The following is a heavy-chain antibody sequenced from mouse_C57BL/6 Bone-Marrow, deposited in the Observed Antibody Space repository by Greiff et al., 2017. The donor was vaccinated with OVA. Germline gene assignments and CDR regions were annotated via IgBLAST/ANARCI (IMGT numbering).Heavy chain of an antibody. CDR2: ISNGGGST. Sequence: DVQLVESGGGLVQPGGSLKLSCAASGFTFSDFYMYWIRQTPEKRLEWVAYISNGGGSTYYPDTVKGRFTISRDNAKNTLDLQMSRLRSEDTAIYYCARLDALDYWGQGTAVTVSS. CDR1: GFTFSDFY. CDR3: ARLDALDY. V-gene: IGHV5-12*01. J-gene: IGHJ4*01.